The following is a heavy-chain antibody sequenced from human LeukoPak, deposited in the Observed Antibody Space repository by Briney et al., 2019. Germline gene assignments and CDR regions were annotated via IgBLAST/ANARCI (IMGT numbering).Heavy chain of an antibody. Sequence: GGSLRLSCAASGFTFSSYSMNWVRQAPGKGLEWVSSISSSSSYIYYADSVKGRFTISRDNAKNSLYLQMNSLRAEDTAVYYCASGTYYYDSSGYSYAFDIWGQGTMVTVSS. J-gene: IGHJ3*02. CDR1: GFTFSSYS. CDR2: ISSSSSYI. CDR3: ASGTYYYDSSGYSYAFDI. V-gene: IGHV3-21*01. D-gene: IGHD3-22*01.